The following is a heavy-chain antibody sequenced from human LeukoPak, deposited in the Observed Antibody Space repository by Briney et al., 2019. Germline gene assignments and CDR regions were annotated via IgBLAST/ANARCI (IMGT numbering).Heavy chain of an antibody. D-gene: IGHD3-10*01. CDR3: AKDAYYGSGRANDY. CDR1: GFTFTSYA. Sequence: GGSLRLSCAASGFTFTSYAMSWVRQAPGKGLEWVSAISGSGGSTYYADSVKGRFTISRDNSKNTLYLQMNSLRAEDTAVYYCAKDAYYGSGRANDYWGQGTLVTVSS. J-gene: IGHJ4*02. CDR2: ISGSGGST. V-gene: IGHV3-23*01.